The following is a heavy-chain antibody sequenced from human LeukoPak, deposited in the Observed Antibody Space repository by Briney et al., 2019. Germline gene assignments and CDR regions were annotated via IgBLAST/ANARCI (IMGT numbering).Heavy chain of an antibody. CDR2: ISDTGVTT. V-gene: IGHV3-23*01. J-gene: IGHJ6*02. Sequence: QPGGSLRLSCAASGFTFTSYTMSCGRPAPGKVLEWVSIISDTGVTTYFADSVKGRFSISRDNSKNTVYLQMNSLRAEDTALYYRAKWGAWFGSVNYYGLYVWGQGTTVTVSS. CDR3: AKWGAWFGSVNYYGLYV. D-gene: IGHD3-10*01. CDR1: GFTFTSYT.